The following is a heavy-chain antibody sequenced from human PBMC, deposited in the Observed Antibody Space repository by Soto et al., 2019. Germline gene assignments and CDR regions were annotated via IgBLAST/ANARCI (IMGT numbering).Heavy chain of an antibody. CDR1: VGSISSYY. Sequence: ETLSLTCTVSVGSISSYYWSWIRQPPGKGLEWIAYIYYSGSTNYNPSLKSRVTISVDTSKNQFSLKLSSVTAADTAVYYCAGALLGYCSGGSCYSASYYYYGMDVWGQGTTVTVSS. D-gene: IGHD2-15*01. J-gene: IGHJ6*02. V-gene: IGHV4-59*01. CDR2: IYYSGST. CDR3: AGALLGYCSGGSCYSASYYYYGMDV.